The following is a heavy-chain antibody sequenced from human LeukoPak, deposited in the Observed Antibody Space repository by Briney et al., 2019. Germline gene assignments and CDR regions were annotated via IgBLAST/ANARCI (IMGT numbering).Heavy chain of an antibody. CDR3: ARALYCSGGSCYYYYYGMDV. CDR2: INPNSGGT. Sequence: ASVKVSCKASGYTFTGYYMHWVRQAPGQGLEWMGWINPNSGGTNYAQKFQGRVTMTRDTSISTAYMELSRLRSDDTAVYYCARALYCSGGSCYYYYYGMDVWGQGTTVTVSS. V-gene: IGHV1-2*02. D-gene: IGHD2-15*01. J-gene: IGHJ6*02. CDR1: GYTFTGYY.